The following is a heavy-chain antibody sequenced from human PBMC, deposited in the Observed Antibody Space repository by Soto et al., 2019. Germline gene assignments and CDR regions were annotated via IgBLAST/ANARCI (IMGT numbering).Heavy chain of an antibody. J-gene: IGHJ6*02. CDR2: INPNSGGT. D-gene: IGHD3-10*01. V-gene: IGHV1-2*04. CDR1: GYTFTGYY. CDR3: ARVGYGGYYYGMDV. Sequence: ASVKVSCKASGYTFTGYYMHWVRQAPGQGLEWMGWINPNSGGTNYAQKFQGWVTMTRDTSISTAYMELSRLRSDDTAVYYCARVGYGGYYYGMDVWGQGTTVTVSS.